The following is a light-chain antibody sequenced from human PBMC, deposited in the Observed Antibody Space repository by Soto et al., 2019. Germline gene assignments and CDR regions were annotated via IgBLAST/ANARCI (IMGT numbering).Light chain of an antibody. V-gene: IGLV1-44*01. CDR1: NSNIGTNT. CDR2: TNN. Sequence: QSVLTQPPSESATPGQRFTISCSGSNSNIGTNTVNWYQQLPGTAPRLLIYTNNQRPSGVPQRFSGSKTGTSASLAIGGLQSEDGADYYCAAWDDSLGAYVFGTGPKVTVL. J-gene: IGLJ1*01. CDR3: AAWDDSLGAYV.